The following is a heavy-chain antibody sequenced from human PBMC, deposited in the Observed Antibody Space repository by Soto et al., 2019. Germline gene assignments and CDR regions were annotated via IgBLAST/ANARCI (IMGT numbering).Heavy chain of an antibody. CDR2: ISWNSGRI. V-gene: IGHV3-9*01. D-gene: IGHD4-4*01. CDR1: GFPFDDYA. CDR3: AIVRLQYDSDAFDI. J-gene: IGHJ3*02. Sequence: EVQLVESGGGLVQPGRSLRLSCAASGFPFDDYAMHWVRQAPGKGLEWVSSISWNSGRIGYADSVEGPFTISRDNAKNSLYLQMNKLIAEDTALYYCAIVRLQYDSDAFDIWGQGTMVTVSS.